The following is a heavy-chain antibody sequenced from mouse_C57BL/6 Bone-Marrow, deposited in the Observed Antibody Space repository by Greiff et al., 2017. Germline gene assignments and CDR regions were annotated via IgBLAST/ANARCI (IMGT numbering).Heavy chain of an antibody. J-gene: IGHJ2*01. V-gene: IGHV1-31*01. CDR3: ARWSFWDYFDY. CDR2: IYPYNGVS. D-gene: IGHD4-1*01. CDR1: GYSFTGYY. Sequence: EVKLMESGPELVKPGASVKISCKASGYSFTGYYMHWVKQSHGTILDWIGYIYPYNGVSSYNQKFKGKATLTVDKSSSTAYMELRSLTSEDSAVYYCARWSFWDYFDYWGQGTTLTVSS.